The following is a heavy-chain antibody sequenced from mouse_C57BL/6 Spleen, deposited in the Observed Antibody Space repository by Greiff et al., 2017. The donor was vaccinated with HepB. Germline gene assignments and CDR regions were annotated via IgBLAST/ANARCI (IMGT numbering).Heavy chain of an antibody. D-gene: IGHD4-1*01. V-gene: IGHV1-82*01. CDR2: IYPGDGDT. CDR3: ATGNYFDY. J-gene: IGHJ2*01. CDR1: GYAFSSSW. Sequence: VKLQESGPELVKPGASVKISCKASGYAFSSSWMNWVKQRPGKGLEWIGRIYPGDGDTNYNGKFKGKATLTADKSSSTAYMQLSSLTSEDSAVYCCATGNYFDYWGQGTTLTVSS.